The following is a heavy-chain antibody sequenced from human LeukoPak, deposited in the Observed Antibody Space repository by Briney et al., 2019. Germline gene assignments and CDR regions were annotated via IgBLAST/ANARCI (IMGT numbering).Heavy chain of an antibody. D-gene: IGHD6-19*01. V-gene: IGHV3-21*01. CDR3: ARVAVAGGAAVDY. Sequence: GGSLRLSCAASGFTFSRFSMNWVRQAPGKGLEWVSSIGISSTYIYYADSVKGRFTISRDNAKNSLYLQMNSLRAEDTAVYYCARVAVAGGAAVDYWGQGTLVTVSS. CDR2: IGISSTYI. CDR1: GFTFSRFS. J-gene: IGHJ4*02.